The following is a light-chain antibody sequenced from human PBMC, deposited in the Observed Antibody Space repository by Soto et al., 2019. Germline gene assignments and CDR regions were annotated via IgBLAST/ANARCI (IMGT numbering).Light chain of an antibody. V-gene: IGKV3-11*01. Sequence: DIVLTQSPATLSLSPGERATLSCRASQSVRSYLAWYQPKPGQTPRLLIYDAFNRATGIPARFSGSGSGTDFTLTISSLEPEDFAVYYCQQRGNWPQTFGPGTKVDI. CDR3: QQRGNWPQT. CDR1: QSVRSY. CDR2: DAF. J-gene: IGKJ3*01.